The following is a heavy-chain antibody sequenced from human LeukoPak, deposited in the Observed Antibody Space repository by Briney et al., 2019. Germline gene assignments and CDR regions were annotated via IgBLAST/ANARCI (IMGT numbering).Heavy chain of an antibody. J-gene: IGHJ4*02. V-gene: IGHV4-59*01. CDR1: GGSISYYY. D-gene: IGHD2-15*01. CDR3: ARKGGHFDY. Sequence: SETLSLTCTVSGGSISYYYWSWVRQSPGKGLEWIGYIYYNGSTNYNPSLKSRVTISVDMSKNQFSLKVTSVTAADTAIYYCARKGGHFDYWGQGTLVTVSS. CDR2: IYYNGST.